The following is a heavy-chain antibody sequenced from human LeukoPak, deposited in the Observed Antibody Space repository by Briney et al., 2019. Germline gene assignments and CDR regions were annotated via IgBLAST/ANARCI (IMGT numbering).Heavy chain of an antibody. J-gene: IGHJ4*02. V-gene: IGHV3-33*06. CDR3: AKMPYCSSTSCSSPLDY. CDR1: GFTFSSYA. D-gene: IGHD2-2*01. CDR2: TWYDGSNK. Sequence: PGASLRLSCAASGFTFSSYAMSWVRQAPGKGLEWVAVTWYDGSNKYYADSVKGRFTISRDNSKNTLYLQMNSLRAEDTAVYYCAKMPYCSSTSCSSPLDYWGQGTLVTVSS.